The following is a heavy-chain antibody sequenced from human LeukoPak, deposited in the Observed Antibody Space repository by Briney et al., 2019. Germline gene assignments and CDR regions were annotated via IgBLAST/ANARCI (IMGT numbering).Heavy chain of an antibody. D-gene: IGHD3-9*01. J-gene: IGHJ4*02. CDR1: GGSITGYH. V-gene: IGHV3-23*01. Sequence: ETLSLTCTVSGGSITGYHWSWVRQAPGKGLEWVSGISGSGGSTYYADSVKGRFTISRDNSKNTVYLQMNSLRAEDTAVYFCFYGHNAQYDILTGYDYWGQGTLVTVSS. CDR3: FYGHNAQYDILTGYDY. CDR2: ISGSGGST.